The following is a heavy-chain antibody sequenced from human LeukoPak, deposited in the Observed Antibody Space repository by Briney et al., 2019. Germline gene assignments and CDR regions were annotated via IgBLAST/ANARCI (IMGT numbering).Heavy chain of an antibody. J-gene: IGHJ4*02. Sequence: HPGGSLRLSCAASGFTFNNYAMSWVRQAPGKGPEWVAFIRYDGSNKYYADSVKGRFTISRDNSKNTLYLQMNSLRAEDTAVYYCAKDFSSGWNSFDYWGQGTLVTVSS. V-gene: IGHV3-30*02. CDR2: IRYDGSNK. D-gene: IGHD6-19*01. CDR3: AKDFSSGWNSFDY. CDR1: GFTFNNYA.